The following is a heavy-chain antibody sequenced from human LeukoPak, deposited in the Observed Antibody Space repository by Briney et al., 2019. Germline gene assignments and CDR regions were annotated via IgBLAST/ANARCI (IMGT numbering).Heavy chain of an antibody. CDR3: ARRGYGASRRYFDF. D-gene: IGHD4/OR15-4a*01. V-gene: IGHV4-39*02. CDR2: IYYSGNT. Sequence: SETLSLTCTVSGGSISSSSYYWGWIRQPPGKGLEWIGIIYYSGNTYCNPSLKSRVTISVDTSKNHFSLKLSPVTAADTAVYYCARRGYGASRRYFDFWGQGTLVTVSS. CDR1: GGSISSSSYY. J-gene: IGHJ4*02.